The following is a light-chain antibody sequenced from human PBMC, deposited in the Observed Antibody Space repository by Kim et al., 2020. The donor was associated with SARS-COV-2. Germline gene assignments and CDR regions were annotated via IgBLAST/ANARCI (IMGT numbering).Light chain of an antibody. J-gene: IGKJ4*01. CDR1: RSIGSN. CDR2: DAS. Sequence: VMTQSPVTLSVSPGERATLSCRARRSIGSNLAWYQQKPGQAPRLLIYDASSSATGVPARFSGSGSGTDFTLTITSLQSDDFAIYYCQQYHNWPPLTFGGGTKVDIK. CDR3: QQYHNWPPLT. V-gene: IGKV3-15*01.